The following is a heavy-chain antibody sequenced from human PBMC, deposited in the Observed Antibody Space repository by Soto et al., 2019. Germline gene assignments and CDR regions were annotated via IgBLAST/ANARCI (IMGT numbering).Heavy chain of an antibody. CDR2: IKQDGSEK. J-gene: IGHJ5*02. CDR3: ARPPLKGSYFDPDWFDP. CDR1: GFTFSSYW. V-gene: IGHV3-7*05. Sequence: PGGSLRLSCAASGFTFSSYWMSWVRQAPGKGLEWVANIKQDGSEKYYVDSVKGRFTISRDNAKNSLYLQMNSLRAEDTAVYYCARPPLKGSYFDPDWFDPWGQGTLVTVSS. D-gene: IGHD1-26*01.